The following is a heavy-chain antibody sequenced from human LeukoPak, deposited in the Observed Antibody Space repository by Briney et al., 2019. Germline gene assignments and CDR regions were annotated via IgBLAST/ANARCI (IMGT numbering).Heavy chain of an antibody. J-gene: IGHJ4*02. CDR2: IIPIFGTA. CDR3: ARGDPYDFWSGYPFDY. V-gene: IGHV1-69*05. Sequence: SVKVSCKASVGTFSSYAISWVRQAPGQGLEWMGGIIPIFGTANYAQKFQGRVTITTDESTSTAYMELSSLRSEDTAVYYCARGDPYDFWSGYPFDYWGQGTLVTVSS. CDR1: VGTFSSYA. D-gene: IGHD3-3*01.